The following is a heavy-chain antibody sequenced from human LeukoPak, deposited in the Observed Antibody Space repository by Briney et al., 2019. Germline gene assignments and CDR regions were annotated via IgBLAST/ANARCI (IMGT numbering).Heavy chain of an antibody. CDR2: IEQDGSEK. D-gene: IGHD3-3*01. CDR3: ARDNEYYDFWSGSNPNDAFDI. Sequence: GGSLRLSCTVSGFTFSNYWMSWVRQTPGKGLEWVANIEQDGSEKWYVDSVKGRFTISRDNAKNSLYLQMNSLRAEDTAVYYCARDNEYYDFWSGSNPNDAFDIWGQGTMVTVSS. CDR1: GFTFSNYW. J-gene: IGHJ3*02. V-gene: IGHV3-7*01.